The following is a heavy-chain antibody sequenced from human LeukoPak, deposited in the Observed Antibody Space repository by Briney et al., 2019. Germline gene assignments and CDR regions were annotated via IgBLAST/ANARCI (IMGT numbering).Heavy chain of an antibody. Sequence: GGSLRLSCAASGFTFSSYGMHWVRQAPGKGLEWVANINRDGSERYYVDSVKGRFTISRDDAKSSLYLQMNSLRAEDTAVYYCARRNAMDVWGQGTTVIVFS. CDR2: INRDGSER. CDR1: GFTFSSYG. J-gene: IGHJ6*02. CDR3: ARRNAMDV. V-gene: IGHV3-7*03.